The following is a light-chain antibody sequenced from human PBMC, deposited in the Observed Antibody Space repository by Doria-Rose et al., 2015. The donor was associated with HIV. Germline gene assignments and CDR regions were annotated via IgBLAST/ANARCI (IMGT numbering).Light chain of an antibody. V-gene: IGKV1-8*01. CDR3: QQYYSYPPT. CDR1: QDISNY. Sequence: AIRMTQSPSSLSASTGDRVTITCRARQDISNYLAWYQQKPGKAPKLLIYAASTLQSGVPSRFSGSGSGTDFTLTISYLQSEDFATYYCQQYYSYPPTFGQGTKVEVK. CDR2: AAS. J-gene: IGKJ1*01.